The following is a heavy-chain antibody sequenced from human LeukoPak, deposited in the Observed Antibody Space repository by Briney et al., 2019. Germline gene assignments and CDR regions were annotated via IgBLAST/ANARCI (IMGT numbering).Heavy chain of an antibody. Sequence: ASVKVSCKSSGSTFTAYYIHWVRQAPGQGLEGMGWIDPKSGGTNSAQITQGRVTMTRDTSTTTAYMELSSLRSDDTAVYFCAIGSFGSGGHVPVDHWGGGSLVSVSS. CDR2: IDPKSGGT. D-gene: IGHD3-10*01. J-gene: IGHJ4*02. CDR1: GSTFTAYY. CDR3: AIGSFGSGGHVPVDH. V-gene: IGHV1-2*02.